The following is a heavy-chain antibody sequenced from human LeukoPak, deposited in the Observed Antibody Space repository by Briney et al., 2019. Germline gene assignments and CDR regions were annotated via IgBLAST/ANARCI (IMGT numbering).Heavy chain of an antibody. V-gene: IGHV3-48*04. CDR2: ISSSGSTI. D-gene: IGHD7-27*01. J-gene: IGHJ4*02. CDR1: GFTFSSYG. CDR3: ASDLTGERDY. Sequence: GGSLRLSCAASGFTFSSYGMHWVRQAPGKGLEWVSYISSSGSTIYYADSVKGRFAISRDNAKNTLFLQMNSLRAEDTAVYYCASDLTGERDYWGQGTLVSVSP.